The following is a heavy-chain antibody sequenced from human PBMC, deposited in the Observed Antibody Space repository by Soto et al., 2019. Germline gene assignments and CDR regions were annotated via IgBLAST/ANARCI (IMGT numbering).Heavy chain of an antibody. CDR3: AKAPSITIFGVVIGFDP. CDR2: ISGSGGST. CDR1: GFTFSSYA. D-gene: IGHD3-3*01. V-gene: IGHV3-23*01. J-gene: IGHJ5*02. Sequence: PVGSLRLSCAASGFTFSSYAMSWVRQAPGKGLEWVSAISGSGGSTYYADSVKGRFTISRDNSKNTLYLQMNSLRAEDTAVYYCAKAPSITIFGVVIGFDPWGQGTLVTVSS.